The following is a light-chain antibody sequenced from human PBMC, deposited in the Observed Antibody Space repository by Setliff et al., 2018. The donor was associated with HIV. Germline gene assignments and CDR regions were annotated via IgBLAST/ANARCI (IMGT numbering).Light chain of an antibody. J-gene: IGLJ1*01. CDR3: SSYTTSSTLYG. V-gene: IGLV2-14*03. CDR1: SSDVGGYYS. Sequence: QSALTQPASVSGSPGQSITISCTGISSDVGGYYSVSWYEQHPGKAPKLMIYDVLNRPSGVSTRFSGSRSGNTASLTISGLQVEDEADYYCSSYTTSSTLYGFGPGTKVTVL. CDR2: DVL.